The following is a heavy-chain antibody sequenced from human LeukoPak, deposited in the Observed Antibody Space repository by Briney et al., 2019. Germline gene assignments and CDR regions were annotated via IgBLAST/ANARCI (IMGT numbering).Heavy chain of an antibody. Sequence: PAGGSLRLSCAASGFTFSSYSMNWVRQAPGKGLEWVSYISSSSSTIYYADSVKGRFTISRDNAKNSLYLQMNSLRAEDTAVYYCARGSPYYDILTGYYKKVDYYYGMDVWGQGTTVTVSS. J-gene: IGHJ6*02. CDR2: ISSSSSTI. CDR1: GFTFSSYS. D-gene: IGHD3-9*01. V-gene: IGHV3-48*01. CDR3: ARGSPYYDILTGYYKKVDYYYGMDV.